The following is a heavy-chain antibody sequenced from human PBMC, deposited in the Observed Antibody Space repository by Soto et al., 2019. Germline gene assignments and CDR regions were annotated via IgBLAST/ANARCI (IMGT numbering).Heavy chain of an antibody. CDR1: GFTFSSYS. Sequence: GGSLRLSCAASGFTFSSYSMNWVRQAPGKGLEWVSYISSSSSTIYYADSVKGRFTISRDNAKNSLYLQMNSLRAEDTAVYYCARGPVWEEQYYFDYWGQGTLVTVSS. CDR2: ISSSSSTI. CDR3: ARGPVWEEQYYFDY. D-gene: IGHD2-8*01. J-gene: IGHJ4*02. V-gene: IGHV3-48*01.